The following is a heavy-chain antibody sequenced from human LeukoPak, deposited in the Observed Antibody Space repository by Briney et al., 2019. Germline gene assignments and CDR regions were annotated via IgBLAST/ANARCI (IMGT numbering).Heavy chain of an antibody. CDR1: GYTFTSYD. D-gene: IGHD3-10*01. J-gene: IGHJ3*02. CDR3: ARGAYYGSGSYYSAFDI. Sequence: ASVKVSCKASGYTFTSYDVNWVRQATGQGLEWMGWMNPNSGNTGYAQKFQGRVTMTRNTSLTTAYMELSSLRSEDTAVYYCARGAYYGSGSYYSAFDIWGQGTMVTVSS. V-gene: IGHV1-8*01. CDR2: MNPNSGNT.